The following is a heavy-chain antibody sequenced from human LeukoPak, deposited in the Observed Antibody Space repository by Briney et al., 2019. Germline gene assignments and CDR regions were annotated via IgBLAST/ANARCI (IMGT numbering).Heavy chain of an antibody. CDR1: GYTFTGYF. CDR3: VRELSFDS. V-gene: IGHV1-46*01. J-gene: IGHJ5*01. CDR2: INPSGGST. Sequence: GASVKVSCKASGYTFTGYFMHWLRQAPGQGLEWMGIINPSGGSTTYAQKFQGRVTLTRERSTNTVYMELTSLRSEDTAVYYCVRELSFDSWGQGTLVTVSS.